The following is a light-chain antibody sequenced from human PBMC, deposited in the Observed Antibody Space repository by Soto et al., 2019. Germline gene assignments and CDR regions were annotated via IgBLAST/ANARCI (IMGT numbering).Light chain of an antibody. CDR2: AAS. CDR3: QRSYRTPWT. J-gene: IGKJ4*01. CDR1: QSISSY. Sequence: DIQMTQSPSSLSASVGDRVTITCRASQSISSYLNWYQQKPGKAPKLLIYAASSLQSGVPSRFSGSGSGTDFTLNISSMQPADLATYYCQRSYRTPWTFGGGTKVEIK. V-gene: IGKV1-39*01.